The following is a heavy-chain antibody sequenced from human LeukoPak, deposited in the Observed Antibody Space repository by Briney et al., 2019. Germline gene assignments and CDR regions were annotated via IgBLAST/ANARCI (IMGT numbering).Heavy chain of an antibody. J-gene: IGHJ4*02. Sequence: GGSLRLSCAASGFTFSSYSMNWVRQAPGKGLEWVSSISSSSSYIYYADSVKGRFTISRDNAKNALYLQMNSLRAEDTAVYYCAGDLAYTSSPSDDYWGQGTLVTVSS. CDR1: GFTFSSYS. CDR3: AGDLAYTSSPSDDY. CDR2: ISSSSSYI. D-gene: IGHD6-13*01. V-gene: IGHV3-21*01.